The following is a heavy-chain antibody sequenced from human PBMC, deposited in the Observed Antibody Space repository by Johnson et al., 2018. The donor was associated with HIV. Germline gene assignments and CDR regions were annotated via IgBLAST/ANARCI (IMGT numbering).Heavy chain of an antibody. CDR1: GFTFSDYY. D-gene: IGHD2-21*02. CDR2: ISYDGSNK. Sequence: QVQLVESGGGLVKPGGSLRLSCAASGFTFSDYYMSWIRQAPGKGLEWVAVISYDGSNKYYADSVKGRFTISRDNSKNTLYLQMNSLRAEDTAVYYCAKDQHIVVVTADDAFDIWGQGTMVTVSS. V-gene: IGHV3-30*18. CDR3: AKDQHIVVVTADDAFDI. J-gene: IGHJ3*02.